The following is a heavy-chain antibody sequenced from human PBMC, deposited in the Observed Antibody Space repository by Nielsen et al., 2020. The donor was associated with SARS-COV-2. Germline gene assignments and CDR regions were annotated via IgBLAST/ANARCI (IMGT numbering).Heavy chain of an antibody. J-gene: IGHJ4*02. V-gene: IGHV4-39*02. CDR3: ARDPIAARAVVAATKGRNFFDY. Sequence: WIRQPPGKGLEWIGSIYYSGSTYYNPSLKSRVTISVDTSKNQFSLKLSSVTAADTAVYYCARDPIAARAVVAATKGRNFFDYWGQGTLVTVSS. CDR2: IYYSGST. D-gene: IGHD2-15*01.